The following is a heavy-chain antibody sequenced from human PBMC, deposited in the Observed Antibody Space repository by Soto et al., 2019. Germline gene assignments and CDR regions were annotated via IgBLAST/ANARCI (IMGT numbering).Heavy chain of an antibody. CDR3: ARDARMPTDLGGYYYYAIDV. Sequence: PSETLSLTCAVSGGSVNSLTYYWSWIRQPPGKGLEWIGHIYYSGTTNYSPSLKSRVTISIDTSKNQFSLKLSSVTAADTALYYCARDARMPTDLGGYYYYAIDVWGQGTRVTVSS. D-gene: IGHD4-4*01. CDR1: GGSVNSLTYY. V-gene: IGHV4-61*01. CDR2: IYYSGTT. J-gene: IGHJ6*02.